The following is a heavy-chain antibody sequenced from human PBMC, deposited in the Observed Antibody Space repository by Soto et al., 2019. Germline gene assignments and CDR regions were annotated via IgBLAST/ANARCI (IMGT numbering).Heavy chain of an antibody. J-gene: IGHJ3*02. V-gene: IGHV3-66*01. Sequence: EVQLVESGGGLVQPGGSLRLSCAASEFTVSSTYMNWVRQAPGKGLEWVSVIYSVGTIYYADSVKGRFTISRDNSKNMLYLQMNSLRVEDTAMYYCARGGAFDIWGQGTIVTVSS. CDR2: IYSVGTI. CDR1: EFTVSSTY. CDR3: ARGGAFDI.